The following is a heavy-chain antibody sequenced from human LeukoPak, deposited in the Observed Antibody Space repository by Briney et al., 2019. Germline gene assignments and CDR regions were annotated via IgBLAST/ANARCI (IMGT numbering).Heavy chain of an antibody. CDR1: GGTFSSYA. V-gene: IGHV1-69*04. CDR2: IIPILGIA. CDR3: ASNSGSSDY. J-gene: IGHJ4*02. Sequence: EASVKVSCKASGGTFSSYAISWVRQAPGQGLEWMGRIIPILGIANYAQKFQGRVTMTRDTSTSTVYMELSSLRSEDTAVYYCASNSGSSDYWGQGTLVTVSS. D-gene: IGHD1-26*01.